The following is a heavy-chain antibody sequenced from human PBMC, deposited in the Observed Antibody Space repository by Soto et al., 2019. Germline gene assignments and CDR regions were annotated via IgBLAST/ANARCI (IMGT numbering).Heavy chain of an antibody. CDR1: GFTVSSNY. Sequence: PGGSLRLSCAASGFTVSSNYMSWVRQAPGKGLEWVSVIYSGGSTYYADSVKGRFTISRDNSKNTLYLQMNSLRAEDTAVYYCARDLIAAAGTNWGQGTLVTVSS. CDR3: ARDLIAAAGTN. J-gene: IGHJ4*02. CDR2: IYSGGST. D-gene: IGHD6-13*01. V-gene: IGHV3-53*01.